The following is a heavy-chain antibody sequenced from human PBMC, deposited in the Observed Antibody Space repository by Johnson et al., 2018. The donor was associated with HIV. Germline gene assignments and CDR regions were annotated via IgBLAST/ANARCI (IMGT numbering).Heavy chain of an antibody. J-gene: IGHJ3*02. CDR3: ARDHIAAALGAFDI. Sequence: LLVESGGGVVQPGRSLRLSCAASGFTFSSYAMHWVRQAPGKGLEWVTFIRYDASDKYSPDSVKGRFTVSRDNSKNTLYLQMNSLRAEDTAIYYCARDHIAAALGAFDIWGQGTMVTVSS. V-gene: IGHV3-30*02. CDR2: IRYDASDK. D-gene: IGHD6-13*01. CDR1: GFTFSSYA.